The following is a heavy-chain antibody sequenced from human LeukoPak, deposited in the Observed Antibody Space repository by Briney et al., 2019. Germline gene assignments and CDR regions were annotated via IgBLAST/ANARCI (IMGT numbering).Heavy chain of an antibody. V-gene: IGHV4-34*01. D-gene: IGHD1-7*01. Sequence: PSETLSLTCAVYGGSFSGYYWSWIRQPPGKGLEWIGEINHSGSTNYNPSLKSRVTISVDTSKNQFSLKLSSVTAADTAVYYCARGPRRGSWNYVVFFDYWGQGTLVTVSS. CDR3: ARGPRRGSWNYVVFFDY. CDR2: INHSGST. CDR1: GGSFSGYY. J-gene: IGHJ4*02.